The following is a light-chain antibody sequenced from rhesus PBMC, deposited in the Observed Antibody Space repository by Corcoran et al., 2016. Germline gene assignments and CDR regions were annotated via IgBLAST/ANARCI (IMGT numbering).Light chain of an antibody. J-gene: IGLJ6*01. CDR1: LIGTEV. V-gene: IGLV3-36*02. CDR2: YDN. CDR3: QVWHSNSDQPV. Sequence: SYDLSQPPSVSVSPGQTATITCGGDLIGTEVVNWYQRKPSQAPVLVMFYDNERPSGIPERFSGSKSGTTATLAIGGVEAGDEAEYHCQVWHSNSDQPVFGSCTLWTVL.